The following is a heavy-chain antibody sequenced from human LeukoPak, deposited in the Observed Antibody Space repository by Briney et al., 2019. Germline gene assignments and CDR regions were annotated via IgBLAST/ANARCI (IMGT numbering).Heavy chain of an antibody. Sequence: SETLSLTCTVSGGSISSYYWSWIRQPPGKGLEWIGYIYYSGSTNYNPSLKSRVTISVDTSKNQFSLKLSSVTAADTAVYYCARDTLGGYYFDYWGQGTLVTVSS. CDR1: GGSISSYY. J-gene: IGHJ4*02. V-gene: IGHV4-59*01. CDR3: ARDTLGGYYFDY. D-gene: IGHD3-16*01. CDR2: IYYSGST.